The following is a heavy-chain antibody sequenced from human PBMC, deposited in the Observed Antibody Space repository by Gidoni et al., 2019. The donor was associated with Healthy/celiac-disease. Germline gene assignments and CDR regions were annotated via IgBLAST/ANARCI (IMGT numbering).Heavy chain of an antibody. J-gene: IGHJ4*02. CDR3: TRESYDFWSGYTLDY. V-gene: IGHV3-49*03. D-gene: IGHD3-3*01. CDR1: GFTFGYYA. CDR2: IRSKAYGGTT. Sequence: EVQLVESGGGLVQPGRYLRLSCTASGFTFGYYAMSWFRQAPGKGLEWVGFIRSKAYGGTTEYAASVKGRFTISRDDSKSIAYLQMNSLKTEDTAVYYCTRESYDFWSGYTLDYWGQGTLVTVSS.